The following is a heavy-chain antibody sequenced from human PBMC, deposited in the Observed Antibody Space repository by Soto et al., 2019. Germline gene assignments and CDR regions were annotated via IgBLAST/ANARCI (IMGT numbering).Heavy chain of an antibody. CDR3: ARDGLDYDILTGYGSYYYYYGMDV. CDR2: INPNSGGT. J-gene: IGHJ6*02. V-gene: IGHV1-2*04. CDR1: GYTFTGYY. Sequence: ASVKVSCKASGYTFTGYYMHWVRQAPGQGLEWMGWINPNSGGTNYAQKFQGWVTMTRDTSISTAYMELSRLRSDDTAVYYCARDGLDYDILTGYGSYYYYYGMDVWGQGTTVTISS. D-gene: IGHD3-9*01.